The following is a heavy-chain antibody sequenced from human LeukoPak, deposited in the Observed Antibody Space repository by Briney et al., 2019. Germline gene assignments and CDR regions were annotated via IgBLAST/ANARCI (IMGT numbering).Heavy chain of an antibody. Sequence: ASVKVSCKASGGTFSSYAISWVRQAPGQGLEWMGWFNPSNGGTKYAEEFQGRVTMTSDTSRSTVYMELSRLRSDDTAVFYCARDEDRDDFNAFDVWGQGTMVTVSA. V-gene: IGHV1-2*02. CDR2: FNPSNGGT. D-gene: IGHD5-24*01. CDR3: ARDEDRDDFNAFDV. CDR1: GGTFSSYA. J-gene: IGHJ3*01.